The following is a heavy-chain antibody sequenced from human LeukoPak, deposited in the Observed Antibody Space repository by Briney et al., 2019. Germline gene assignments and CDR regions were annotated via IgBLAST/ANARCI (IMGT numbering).Heavy chain of an antibody. Sequence: SQTLSLTRTVSGGSISSGDYYWSWIRQPPGKGLEWIGYIYYSGSTYYNPSLKSRVTISVDTSKNQFSLKLSSVTAADTAVYYCAREDGSGSHNSGYYYYYYMDVWGKGTTVTVSS. CDR3: AREDGSGSHNSGYYYYYYMDV. CDR1: GGSISSGDYY. J-gene: IGHJ6*03. D-gene: IGHD3-10*01. CDR2: IYYSGST. V-gene: IGHV4-30-4*08.